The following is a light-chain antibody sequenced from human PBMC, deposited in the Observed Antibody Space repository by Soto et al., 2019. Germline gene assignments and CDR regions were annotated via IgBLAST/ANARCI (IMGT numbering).Light chain of an antibody. CDR1: SGDIGAYDY. V-gene: IGLV2-14*01. J-gene: IGLJ1*01. CDR2: EVN. Sequence: QSALTQPASLSGSPGQSITISCTGTSGDIGAYDYVSWFQQHPGKAPKLMISEVNNRPSGVSNRFSGSKSGNTAYLTISGLQVEDEAAYFCFSFTSTSTHVFGTGTKLTVL. CDR3: FSFTSTSTHV.